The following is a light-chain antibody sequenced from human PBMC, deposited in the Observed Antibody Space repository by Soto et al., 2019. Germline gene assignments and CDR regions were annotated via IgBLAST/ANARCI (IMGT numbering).Light chain of an antibody. Sequence: ETVITQSPATLSLSPGERATLSCRASQSVSSKLAWYQQKPGQAPRLLIYGASTRATGIPARFSGSGSGTEFTLSISSLQSEDSAVYYCQQYNNWPPITFGQGTRLEIK. V-gene: IGKV3D-15*01. CDR2: GAS. J-gene: IGKJ5*01. CDR3: QQYNNWPPIT. CDR1: QSVSSK.